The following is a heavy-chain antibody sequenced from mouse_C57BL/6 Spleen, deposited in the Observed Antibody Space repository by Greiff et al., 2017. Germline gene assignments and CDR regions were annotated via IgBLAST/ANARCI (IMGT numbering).Heavy chain of an antibody. CDR3: ARVYYDYEGFAY. J-gene: IGHJ3*01. CDR1: GFTFSSYA. Sequence: EVKLVASGGGLVKPGGSLKLSCAASGFTFSSYAMSWVRQTPEKRLEWVATISDGGSYTYYPDNVKGRFTISRDNAKNNLYLQMSHLKSEDTAMYYCARVYYDYEGFAYWGQGTLVTVSA. V-gene: IGHV5-4*03. D-gene: IGHD2-4*01. CDR2: ISDGGSYT.